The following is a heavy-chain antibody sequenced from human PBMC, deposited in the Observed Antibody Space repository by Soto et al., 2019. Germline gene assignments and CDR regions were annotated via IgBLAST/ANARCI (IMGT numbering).Heavy chain of an antibody. CDR1: GFTFSNYK. D-gene: IGHD2-15*01. CDR3: VRDLLVAAPTNKS. Sequence: EVQLVESGGGLVQPGGSLRLSCAASGFTFSNYKMSWVRQAPGKGLEWVSYISTSSSIINYADSVKGRFTIYRDNAKNTLYLQMNSLRYEDTGVYYCVRDLLVAAPTNKSWGQGTLVTVSS. CDR2: ISTSSSII. J-gene: IGHJ5*02. V-gene: IGHV3-48*02.